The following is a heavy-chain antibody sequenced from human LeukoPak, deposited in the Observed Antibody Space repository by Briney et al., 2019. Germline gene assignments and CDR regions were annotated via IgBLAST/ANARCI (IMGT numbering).Heavy chain of an antibody. CDR2: ISSSGTLI. CDR1: DSTFSSFP. D-gene: IGHD5/OR15-5a*01. CDR3: AKIGVSGQWYFDL. Sequence: GGSLSLSCTASDSTFSSFPMSWVRQAPGRGLEWIPSISSSGTLIYYADSLKGRFTVSRDNAKNSLYVQMNSLRAEDTAVYYCAKIGVSGQWYFDLWGRGTLVTVSS. J-gene: IGHJ2*01. V-gene: IGHV3-21*01.